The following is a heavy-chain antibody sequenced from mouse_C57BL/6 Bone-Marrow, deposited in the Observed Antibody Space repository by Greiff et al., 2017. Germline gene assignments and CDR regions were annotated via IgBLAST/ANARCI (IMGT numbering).Heavy chain of an antibody. CDR2: IDPSDSYT. CDR3: AREGITTVVAHFDY. V-gene: IGHV1-69*01. D-gene: IGHD1-1*01. CDR1: GYTFTSYW. Sequence: QVQLQQPGAELVMPGASVKLSCKASGYTFTSYWMHWVKQRPGQGLEWIGEIDPSDSYTNYNQKFKGNSTLTVNKSSSTAYVQLSSLTSEDSAFYNCAREGITTVVAHFDYWGQGTTLTVSS. J-gene: IGHJ2*01.